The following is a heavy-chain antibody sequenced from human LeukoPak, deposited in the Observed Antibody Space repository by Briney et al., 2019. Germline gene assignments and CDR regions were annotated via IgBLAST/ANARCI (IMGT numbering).Heavy chain of an antibody. J-gene: IGHJ6*03. D-gene: IGHD2-2*01. CDR3: ARVVVVRPLGNYYYYMDV. CDR1: GGTFSSYA. V-gene: IGHV1-69*05. CDR2: IIPIFGTA. Sequence: ASVKVSCKASGGTFSSYAISWVRQAPGQGLEWMGGIIPIFGTANYAQKFQGRVTITTDESTSTAYMELSSLRSEDTAVYYCARVVVVRPLGNYYYYMDVWGKGTTVTVSS.